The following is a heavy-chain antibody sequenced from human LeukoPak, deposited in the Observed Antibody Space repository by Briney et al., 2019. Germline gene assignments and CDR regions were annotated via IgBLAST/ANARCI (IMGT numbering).Heavy chain of an antibody. Sequence: GASVKVSCKVSGYNFTELSIHWVRQGPGKGLEWMGGFDPEHGETLYAQNLQGRVTMAADTSTDTAYMELSSLRSEDTAVYFCTTSDDYVWGTYRYINYFDPWGQGTLVTVSS. CDR2: FDPEHGET. V-gene: IGHV1-24*01. CDR3: TTSDDYVWGTYRYINYFDP. D-gene: IGHD3-16*02. J-gene: IGHJ5*02. CDR1: GYNFTELS.